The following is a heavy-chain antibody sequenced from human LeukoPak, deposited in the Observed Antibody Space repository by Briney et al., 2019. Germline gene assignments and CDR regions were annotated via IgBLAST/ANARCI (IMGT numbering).Heavy chain of an antibody. D-gene: IGHD1-26*01. J-gene: IGHJ4*02. Sequence: GGSLRLSCAASGFTFSSYAMSWVRQAPGKGLEWVSAISGSGGSTYYADSVKGRFTISRDNSKNMLYLQMNSLRAEDTAVYYCASHGWELLMAPSYYFDYWGQGTLVTVSS. CDR1: GFTFSSYA. V-gene: IGHV3-23*01. CDR2: ISGSGGST. CDR3: ASHGWELLMAPSYYFDY.